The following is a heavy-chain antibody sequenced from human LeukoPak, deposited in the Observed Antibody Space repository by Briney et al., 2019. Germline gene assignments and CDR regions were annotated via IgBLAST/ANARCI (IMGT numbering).Heavy chain of an antibody. Sequence: SETLSLTCTVSGGSISSYYWSWIRQPPGKGLEWIGYIYYSGSTNYNPSLKSRVTISVDTSKNQFSLKLSSVTAADTAVYYCAREGSSWYYFDYWGQGTLVTVSS. CDR2: IYYSGST. V-gene: IGHV4-59*01. J-gene: IGHJ4*02. CDR3: AREGSSWYYFDY. D-gene: IGHD6-13*01. CDR1: GGSISSYY.